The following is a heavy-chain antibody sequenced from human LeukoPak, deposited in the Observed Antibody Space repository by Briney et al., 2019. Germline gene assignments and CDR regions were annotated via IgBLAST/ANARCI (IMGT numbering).Heavy chain of an antibody. CDR3: ARGRYYYGSGSYYKVPYYFDY. V-gene: IGHV4-59*01. CDR2: IYYSGST. Sequence: PSETLSLTCTVSGGSISSYYWSWIRQPPGKGLEWIGYIYYSGSTNYNPSLKSRVTISVDTSKNQFSLKLSSVTAADTAVYYCARGRYYYGSGSYYKVPYYFDYWGQGTLVTVSS. J-gene: IGHJ4*02. CDR1: GGSISSYY. D-gene: IGHD3-10*01.